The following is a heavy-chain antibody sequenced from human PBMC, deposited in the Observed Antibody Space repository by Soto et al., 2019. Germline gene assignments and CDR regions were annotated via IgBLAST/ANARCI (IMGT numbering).Heavy chain of an antibody. CDR1: GGSISSGGYY. CDR2: IYYSGST. Sequence: ASETLSLTCTVSGGSISSGGYYWSWIRQHPGKGLEWIGYIYYSGSTYYNPSLKSRVTISVDTSKNQFSLKLSSVTAADTAVYYCARALYCGGDCGWFDPWGQGTLVTVSS. J-gene: IGHJ5*02. V-gene: IGHV4-31*03. CDR3: ARALYCGGDCGWFDP. D-gene: IGHD2-21*02.